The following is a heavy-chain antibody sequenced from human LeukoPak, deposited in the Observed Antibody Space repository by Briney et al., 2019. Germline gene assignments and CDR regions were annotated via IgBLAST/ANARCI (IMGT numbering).Heavy chain of an antibody. CDR2: IYYSGST. V-gene: IGHV4-39*01. Sequence: SETLSLTCTVSGGSISSSSYYWGWIRQPPGKGLEWIGSIYYSGSTYYNPSLKSRVTISVDTSKNQFSLKLSSVTAADTAVYYCARHTSTRGVITPYFDYWGQGTLVTVSS. CDR1: GGSISSSSYY. J-gene: IGHJ4*02. CDR3: ARHTSTRGVITPYFDY. D-gene: IGHD3-10*01.